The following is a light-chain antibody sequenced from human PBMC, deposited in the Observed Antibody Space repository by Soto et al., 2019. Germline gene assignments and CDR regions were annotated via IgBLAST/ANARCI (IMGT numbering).Light chain of an antibody. Sequence: DIQMTQSPSTLSASFGDRVTFACRASQNIVDWLAWYQQKPGKAPKLLIYKASNLESGVPSRFGGSGSGSEFTLTISNLQADDFATYYCQQYKDSPWTFGQGTKVDI. CDR3: QQYKDSPWT. V-gene: IGKV1-5*03. CDR1: QNIVDW. J-gene: IGKJ1*01. CDR2: KAS.